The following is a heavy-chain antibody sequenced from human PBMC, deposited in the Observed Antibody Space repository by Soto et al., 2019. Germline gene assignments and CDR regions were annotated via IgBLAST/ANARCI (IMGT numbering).Heavy chain of an antibody. Sequence: EVQLVGSGGGLVQPGGSLRLSCAASGFIFRSYWMSWVRQDPGKGLEWVANINQDGSEKYYVDSVRGRFIISRDNAENSLYLQMNSLRAEDTALYYCARDGVAAGLYLDNWGQGTLVTVSS. J-gene: IGHJ4*02. CDR1: GFIFRSYW. CDR3: ARDGVAAGLYLDN. CDR2: INQDGSEK. V-gene: IGHV3-7*01. D-gene: IGHD2-15*01.